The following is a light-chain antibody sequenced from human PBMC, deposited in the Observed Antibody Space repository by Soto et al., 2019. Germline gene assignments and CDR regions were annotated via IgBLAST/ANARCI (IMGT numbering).Light chain of an antibody. V-gene: IGKV1D-12*01. J-gene: IGKJ4*01. CDR2: AAS. CDR1: QDISNQ. CDR3: QQADSFPLT. Sequence: DIHMTQSPSSVSASVGDRVTITCRASQDISNQLAWYQQKPGKAPTLLIFAASSLQSGVPSRFSGSGSGTDFTLSISSLQPEDFATYYCQQADSFPLTFGGGTKVEIK.